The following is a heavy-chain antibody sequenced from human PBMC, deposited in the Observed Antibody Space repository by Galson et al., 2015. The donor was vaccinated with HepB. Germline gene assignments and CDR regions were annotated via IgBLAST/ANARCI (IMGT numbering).Heavy chain of an antibody. D-gene: IGHD3-9*01. J-gene: IGHJ6*02. V-gene: IGHV5-51*01. CDR1: GYTFTSFW. CDR3: ARRRGSYYGISSGPDHFYHFPMDV. CDR2: IYPGDSDT. Sequence: QSGAEVKKPGESLKISCKASGYTFTSFWIAWVRQMPGQGLEWMGIIYPGDSDTRYSPSFQGQVTISVDKSITTAYLQWSSLKASDTAIYYCARRRGSYYGISSGPDHFYHFPMDVWGQGTTVTVSS.